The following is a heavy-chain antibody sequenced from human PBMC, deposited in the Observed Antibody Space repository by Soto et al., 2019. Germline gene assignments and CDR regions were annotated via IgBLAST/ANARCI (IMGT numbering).Heavy chain of an antibody. J-gene: IGHJ4*02. D-gene: IGHD5-12*01. V-gene: IGHV4-59*01. CDR3: ARVGGSDWTRRYYFDD. CDR1: GGSISNYY. Sequence: SETLSLTCTVSGGSISNYYWSWIRQPPGKGLEWIGYISYSGSTNYNPSLNSRVTISLDTSKNQFSLKLSSVTAADTAVYYCARVGGSDWTRRYYFDDWGQGTLVTVSS. CDR2: ISYSGST.